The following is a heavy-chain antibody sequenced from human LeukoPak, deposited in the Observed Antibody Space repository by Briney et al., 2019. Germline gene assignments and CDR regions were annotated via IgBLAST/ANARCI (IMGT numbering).Heavy chain of an antibody. CDR3: ARDWGDVYTSDAFDI. CDR1: GFTVSSNY. V-gene: IGHV3-53*01. Sequence: PGGSLRLSCAASGFTVSSNYMSWVRQAPGKGLEWVSVIYSGGSTYYADSVKGRFTISRDNSKNTLYLQMNSLRAEDTAVYYCARDWGDVYTSDAFDIWGQGTMVTVSS. D-gene: IGHD5-24*01. CDR2: IYSGGST. J-gene: IGHJ3*02.